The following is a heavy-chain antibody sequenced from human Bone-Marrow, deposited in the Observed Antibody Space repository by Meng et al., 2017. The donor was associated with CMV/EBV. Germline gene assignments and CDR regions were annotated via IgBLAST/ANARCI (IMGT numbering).Heavy chain of an antibody. J-gene: IGHJ6*02. CDR2: TIPIFGTA. CDR3: ARRPTETPGDYYYYYGMDV. D-gene: IGHD2-21*02. V-gene: IGHV1-69*05. CDR1: GGTFSSYA. Sequence: SVKVSCKASGGTFSSYAISWVRQAPGQGLEWMGGTIPIFGTANYAQKFQGRVTITTDESTSTAYMELSSLRSDDTAVYYCARRPTETPGDYYYYYGMDVWGQGTTVTVSS.